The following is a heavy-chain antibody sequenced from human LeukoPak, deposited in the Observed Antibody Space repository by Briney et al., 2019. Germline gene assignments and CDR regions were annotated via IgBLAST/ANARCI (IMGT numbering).Heavy chain of an antibody. J-gene: IGHJ6*02. D-gene: IGHD3-3*01. Sequence: SETLSLTCTVSGGSISSYYWSWIRQPPGKGLEWIGYIYYSGSTNYNPSLKSRVTISVDTSKNQFSLKLSSVTAADTAVYYCARVAVTIFGVVDGMDVWGQGTAVTVSS. V-gene: IGHV4-59*01. CDR3: ARVAVTIFGVVDGMDV. CDR1: GGSISSYY. CDR2: IYYSGST.